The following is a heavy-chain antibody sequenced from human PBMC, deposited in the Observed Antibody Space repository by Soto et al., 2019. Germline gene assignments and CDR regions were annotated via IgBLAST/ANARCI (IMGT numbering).Heavy chain of an antibody. V-gene: IGHV5-10-1*01. D-gene: IGHD6-19*01. J-gene: IGHJ6*02. Sequence: PGESLKISCKGSGYSFTSYWISWVRQMPGKGLEWMGRIDPSDSYTNYSPSFQGHVTISADKSISTAYLQWSSLKASDTAMYYCASSRIAVAENYYYGMDVWGQGTTVTVSS. CDR3: ASSRIAVAENYYYGMDV. CDR2: IDPSDSYT. CDR1: GYSFTSYW.